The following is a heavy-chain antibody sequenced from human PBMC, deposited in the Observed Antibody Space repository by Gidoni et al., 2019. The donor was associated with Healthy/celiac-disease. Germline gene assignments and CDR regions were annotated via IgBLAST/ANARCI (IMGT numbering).Heavy chain of an antibody. J-gene: IGHJ6*02. CDR3: AKAHCSSTSCYPNYYYYYGMDV. Sequence: QVQLVASGGVVVQPGRSLRLSCAASGCTFSRYGRYWVRQAPGTGLEWVAVISYDGSNKYYADSVKGRFTISRDNSKNTLYLQMNSLRAEDTAVYYCAKAHCSSTSCYPNYYYYYGMDVWGQGTTVTVSS. V-gene: IGHV3-30*18. CDR2: ISYDGSNK. D-gene: IGHD2-2*01. CDR1: GCTFSRYG.